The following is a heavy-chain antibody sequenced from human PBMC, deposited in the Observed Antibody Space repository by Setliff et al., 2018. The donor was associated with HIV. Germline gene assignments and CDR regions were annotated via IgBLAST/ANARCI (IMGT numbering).Heavy chain of an antibody. J-gene: IGHJ3*02. CDR2: IYHSGST. Sequence: SETLSLTCAVYGGSFSGYHWNWIRQPPGKGLEWIGSIYHSGSTYYNPSLMSRVTISVDTSKNQFSLKLSSVTAADTAVYYCARNPCSGGSCPDAFDIWGQGTMVTVSS. CDR1: GGSFSGYH. D-gene: IGHD2-15*01. V-gene: IGHV4-34*01. CDR3: ARNPCSGGSCPDAFDI.